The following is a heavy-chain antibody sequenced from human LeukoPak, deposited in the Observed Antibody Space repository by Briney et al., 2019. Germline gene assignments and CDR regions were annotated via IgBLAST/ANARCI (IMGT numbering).Heavy chain of an antibody. D-gene: IGHD6-13*01. J-gene: IGHJ4*02. CDR2: ISGFGGST. Sequence: GGSLRLSCAASGLSFNNDAMNWVRQAPGKGLEWVSGISGFGGSTYYAPSVKGRLTISRDNFGNMLYLHLDSLRVEDTAIYYCARRSGSSWSSFDYWGQGALVTVSS. CDR3: ARRSGSSWSSFDY. CDR1: GLSFNNDA. V-gene: IGHV3-23*01.